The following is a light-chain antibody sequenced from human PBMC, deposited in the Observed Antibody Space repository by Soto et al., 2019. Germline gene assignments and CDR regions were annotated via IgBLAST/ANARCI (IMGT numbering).Light chain of an antibody. CDR2: AAS. Sequence: DIQMTQSPSSLSASVGDRVTITCRASQGISNYLAWYQQKPGKVPKLLIYAASTLQSGVPSRFSGSGSGTDFTLTSSSLQPADVATYYSQKYNSALVGFTFGRGTKVDIK. J-gene: IGKJ3*01. V-gene: IGKV1-27*01. CDR3: QKYNSALVGFT. CDR1: QGISNY.